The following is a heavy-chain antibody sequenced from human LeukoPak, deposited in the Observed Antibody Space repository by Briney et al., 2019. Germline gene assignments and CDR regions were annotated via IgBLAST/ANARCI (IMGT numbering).Heavy chain of an antibody. V-gene: IGHV1-46*01. CDR3: TRDPPGYGDYVFDY. Sequence: ASVKVSCKASGYTFGTYYIHWVRQAPGQGLERMGIINPNGGSTSYAQKFQDRVTMTRDTSTSTVYMELSSLRSEDTAVYFCTRDPPGYGDYVFDYWGQGTLVTVSS. D-gene: IGHD4-17*01. J-gene: IGHJ4*02. CDR1: GYTFGTYY. CDR2: INPNGGST.